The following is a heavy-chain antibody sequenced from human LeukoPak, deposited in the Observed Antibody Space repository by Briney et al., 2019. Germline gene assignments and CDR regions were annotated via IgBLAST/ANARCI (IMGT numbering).Heavy chain of an antibody. CDR2: ISGSGGST. D-gene: IGHD1-26*01. V-gene: IGHV3-23*01. J-gene: IGHJ4*02. Sequence: PGGSLRLSCAASGFTFIRYAMSWVRQAPGKGLDSVSAISGSGGSTYYADSVKGRFTISRDNSKNSLYLQMNSLRAEDTAVYYCAKPKGLVAATFVDYWGQGTLVTVSS. CDR3: AKPKGLVAATFVDY. CDR1: GFTFIRYA.